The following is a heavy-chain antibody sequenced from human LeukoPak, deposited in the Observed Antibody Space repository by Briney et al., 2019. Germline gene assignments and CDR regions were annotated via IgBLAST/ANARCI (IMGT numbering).Heavy chain of an antibody. D-gene: IGHD3-3*01. CDR3: ARDLVGYGFWSGRDPSFDY. CDR2: INPNSGGT. CDR1: GYTFTGYY. Sequence: ASVKVSCKASGYTFTGYYMHWVRQAPGQGLEWMGRINPNSGGTNYAQKFQGRVTMTRDTSISTAYMELSRLRSDDTAVYYCARDLVGYGFWSGRDPSFDYWGQGTLVTVSS. V-gene: IGHV1-2*06. J-gene: IGHJ4*02.